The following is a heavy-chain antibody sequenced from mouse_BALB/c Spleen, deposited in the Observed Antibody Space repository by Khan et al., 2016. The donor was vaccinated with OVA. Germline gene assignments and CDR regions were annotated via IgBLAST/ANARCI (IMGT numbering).Heavy chain of an antibody. CDR1: GYTFTTYW. J-gene: IGHJ3*01. V-gene: IGHV1-7*01. CDR2: INPSTGYT. D-gene: IGHD2-1*01. CDR3: ARRGGDGILAY. Sequence: QVQLKQSGAELAKPGASVKMSCTASGYTFTTYWMHWVKQRPGQGLDWIGYINPSTGYTEYTQKFKDQATLTADNSSRTAYMQLNSLTSEDAAVYYGARRGGDGILAYWGQGTLVTVSA.